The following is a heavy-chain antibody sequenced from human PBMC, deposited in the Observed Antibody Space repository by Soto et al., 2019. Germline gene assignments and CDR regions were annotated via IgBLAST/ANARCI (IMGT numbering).Heavy chain of an antibody. J-gene: IGHJ4*01. CDR1: GFTFNMYW. V-gene: IGHV3-74*01. D-gene: IGHD6-19*01. Sequence: EVQLVESGGGLVQPGGSLRLSCAASGFTFNMYWMHWFRQGPGKGLVWVSRINTDVTSTSYADSVKGRFTVSRDNAKNTLYLQMNSLRVEDTAVYYCSRAGSGWNDPHFDNWDHGTVVTVSP. CDR2: INTDVTST. CDR3: SRAGSGWNDPHFDN.